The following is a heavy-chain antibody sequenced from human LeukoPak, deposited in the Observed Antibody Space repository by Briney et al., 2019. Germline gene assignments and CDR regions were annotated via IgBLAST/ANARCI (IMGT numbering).Heavy chain of an antibody. Sequence: ASVKVSCKASGYTFTSYYMHWVRQAPGQGLEWMGWINPNSGGTNYAQKFQGRVTMTRNTSISTAYMELSSLRSEDTAVYYCARWAGTTSLDYWGQGTLVTVSS. CDR2: INPNSGGT. CDR3: ARWAGTTSLDY. J-gene: IGHJ4*02. D-gene: IGHD1-1*01. CDR1: GYTFTSYY. V-gene: IGHV1-2*02.